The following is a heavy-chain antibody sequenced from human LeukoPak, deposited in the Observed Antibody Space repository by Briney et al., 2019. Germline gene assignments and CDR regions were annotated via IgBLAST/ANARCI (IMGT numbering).Heavy chain of an antibody. CDR2: ISSSTSTI. CDR1: GFTFNTYG. V-gene: IGHV3-48*01. D-gene: IGHD6-19*01. Sequence: GGSLRLSCAASGFTFNTYGMIWVRQAPGKGLEWVSYISSSTSTITYADSVRGRFTISRDNAKNSLYLQMNSLRAEDTAMYYCARELLWYSSGRSPQNAFDIWGQGTMVTVSS. J-gene: IGHJ3*02. CDR3: ARELLWYSSGRSPQNAFDI.